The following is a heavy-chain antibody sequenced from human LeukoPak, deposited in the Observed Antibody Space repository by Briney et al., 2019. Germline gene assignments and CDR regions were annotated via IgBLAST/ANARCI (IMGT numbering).Heavy chain of an antibody. CDR3: ARRPIVGVPAPIDY. D-gene: IGHD2-2*01. Sequence: SVKVSCKASGYTFADYYIHWVRQAPGQGLEWMGLINPNTGGTDYAQNFQGRVTMTRDTSITTAYMELSRLRSDDTAVYYCARRPIVGVPAPIDYWGQGNLVTVSS. CDR1: GYTFADYY. V-gene: IGHV1-2*02. CDR2: INPNTGGT. J-gene: IGHJ4*02.